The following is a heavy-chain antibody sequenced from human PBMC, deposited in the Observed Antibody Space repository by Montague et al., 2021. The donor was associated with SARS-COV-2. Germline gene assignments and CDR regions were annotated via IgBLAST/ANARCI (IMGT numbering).Heavy chain of an antibody. D-gene: IGHD3-22*01. V-gene: IGHV4-4*07. CDR2: IYPSGST. J-gene: IGHJ6*02. Sequence: SETLSLTSTVSGGSISSYYWSWIRQPAGKGLEWIGRIYPSGSTKYNPSLKSRVTMSVDTSKNQFSLKLSSVTAADTAVYYCARDTRIAMLVVVTRYGLDVWGQGTTVTVSS. CDR3: ARDTRIAMLVVVTRYGLDV. CDR1: GGSISSYY.